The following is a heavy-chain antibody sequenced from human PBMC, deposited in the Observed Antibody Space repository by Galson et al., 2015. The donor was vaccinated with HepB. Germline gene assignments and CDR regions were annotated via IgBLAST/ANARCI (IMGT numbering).Heavy chain of an antibody. V-gene: IGHV4-34*01. Sequence: ETLSLTCAVYGGSFSGYYWSWIRQPPGKGLEWIGEINHSGSTNYNPSLKSRVTISVDTSKNQFSLKLSSVTAADTAVYYCARGPCPGYSYGYGCRFGYYFDYWGQGTLVTVSS. D-gene: IGHD5-18*01. CDR1: GGSFSGYY. CDR3: ARGPCPGYSYGYGCRFGYYFDY. J-gene: IGHJ4*02. CDR2: INHSGST.